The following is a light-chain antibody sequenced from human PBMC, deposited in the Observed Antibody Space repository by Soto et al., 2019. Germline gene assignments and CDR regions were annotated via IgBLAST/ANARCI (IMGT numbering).Light chain of an antibody. CDR1: QTLLHSTGNTY. CDR2: LGS. Sequence: DVVMTQSPLSLPVTPGESASISCRSSQTLLHSTGNTYVDWYLQKPGQPPQLLIYLGSSRASGVPYRFSASGSDTDFTLKISRVEAEDVGVYYCMQALHTPLTFGGGTKVEIK. J-gene: IGKJ4*01. CDR3: MQALHTPLT. V-gene: IGKV2-28*01.